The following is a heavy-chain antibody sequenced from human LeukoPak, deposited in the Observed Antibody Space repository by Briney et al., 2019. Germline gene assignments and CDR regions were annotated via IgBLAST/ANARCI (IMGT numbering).Heavy chain of an antibody. CDR3: ARAKRLGGLPFDY. CDR1: GGSISSSSYY. V-gene: IGHV4-39*07. Sequence: SETLSLTCTVSGGSISSSSYYWGWIRQPPGKGLEWIGSIYYSGSTYYNPSLKSRVTISVDTSKNQFSLKLSSVTAADTAVYYCARAKRLGGLPFDYWGQGTLVTVSS. CDR2: IYYSGST. J-gene: IGHJ4*02. D-gene: IGHD7-27*01.